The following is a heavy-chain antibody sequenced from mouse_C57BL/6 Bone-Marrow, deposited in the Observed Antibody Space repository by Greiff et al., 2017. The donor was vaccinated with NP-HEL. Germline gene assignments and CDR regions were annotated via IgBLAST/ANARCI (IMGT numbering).Heavy chain of an antibody. J-gene: IGHJ1*03. Sequence: VQLQQSGAELVRPGASVKLSCTASGFNIKDYYMHWVKQRPEQGLEWIGRIDPEDGDTEYAPKFQGKATMTADTSSNTAYLQLSSLTSEDTAVYYCVSTMVTTDWYFDVWGTETTVTVSS. CDR2: IDPEDGDT. V-gene: IGHV14-1*01. CDR1: GFNIKDYY. CDR3: VSTMVTTDWYFDV. D-gene: IGHD2-2*01.